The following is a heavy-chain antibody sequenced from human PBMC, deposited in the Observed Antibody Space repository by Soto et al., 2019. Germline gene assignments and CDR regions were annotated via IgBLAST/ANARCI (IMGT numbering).Heavy chain of an antibody. CDR2: ISSSSSYI. V-gene: IGHV3-21*01. J-gene: IGHJ6*02. Sequence: PGGSLRLSCGVSGFTFSSYSMNWVRQAPGKGLEWVSSISSSSSYIYYADSVKGRFTISRDNAKNSLYLQMNSLRAEDTAVYYCARGGYGDYPYYYYYGMDVWGQGTTVTVSS. CDR3: ARGGYGDYPYYYYYGMDV. D-gene: IGHD4-17*01. CDR1: GFTFSSYS.